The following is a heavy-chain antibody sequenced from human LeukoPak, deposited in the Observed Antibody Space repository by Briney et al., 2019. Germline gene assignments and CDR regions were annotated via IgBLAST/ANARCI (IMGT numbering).Heavy chain of an antibody. CDR3: AGSYYYDSSGYTDYFDY. Sequence: SETLSLTCTVSGGSISSYYWSWIRQPPGKGPEWIGYIYYSGSTNYNPSLKSRVTISVDTSKNQFSLKLSSVTAADTAVYYCAGSYYYDSSGYTDYFDYWGQGTLVTVSS. J-gene: IGHJ4*02. CDR1: GGSISSYY. CDR2: IYYSGST. V-gene: IGHV4-59*01. D-gene: IGHD3-22*01.